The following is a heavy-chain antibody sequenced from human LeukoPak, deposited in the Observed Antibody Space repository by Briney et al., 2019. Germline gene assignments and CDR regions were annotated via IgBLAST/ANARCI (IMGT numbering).Heavy chain of an antibody. D-gene: IGHD3-10*01. CDR3: ARGGITMVRGVIANGGNWFDP. J-gene: IGHJ5*02. CDR1: GSTFSSYA. V-gene: IGHV1-69*05. CDR2: IIPIFGTA. Sequence: SVKVSCKASGSTFSSYAISWVRQAPGQGLEWMGRIIPIFGTANYAQKFQGRVTITTDESTSTAYMELSSLRSEDTAVYYCARGGITMVRGVIANGGNWFDPWGQGTLVTVSS.